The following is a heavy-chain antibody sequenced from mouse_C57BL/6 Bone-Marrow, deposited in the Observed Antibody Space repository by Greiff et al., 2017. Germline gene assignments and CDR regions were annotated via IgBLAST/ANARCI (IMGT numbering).Heavy chain of an antibody. V-gene: IGHV7-3*01. CDR3: ARAYSNYGLFDY. J-gene: IGHJ2*01. CDR2: IRNKANGYTT. CDR1: GFTFTDYY. Sequence: EVKLMESGGGLVQPGGSLSLSCAASGFTFTDYYMSWVRQPPGKALEWLGFIRNKANGYTTEYSASVKGRFTISRDNSQSILYLQMNALRAEDSATYYCARAYSNYGLFDYWGQGTTLTVSS. D-gene: IGHD2-5*01.